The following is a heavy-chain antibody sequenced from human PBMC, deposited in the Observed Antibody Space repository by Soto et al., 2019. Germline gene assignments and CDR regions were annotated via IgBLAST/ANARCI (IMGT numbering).Heavy chain of an antibody. D-gene: IGHD6-13*01. V-gene: IGHV1-3*01. CDR1: GYTFTSYA. CDR2: INAGNGNT. Sequence: ASVEVSCKXSGYTFTSYAMHWVRQAPGQRLEWMGWINAGNGNTKYSQKFQGRVTITRDTSASTAYMELSSLRSEDTAVYYCARDAREYSSSWQNWFDPWGQGTLVTVSS. J-gene: IGHJ5*02. CDR3: ARDAREYSSSWQNWFDP.